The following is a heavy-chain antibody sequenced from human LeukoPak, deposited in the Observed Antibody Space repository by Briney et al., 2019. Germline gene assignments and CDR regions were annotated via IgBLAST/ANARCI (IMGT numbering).Heavy chain of an antibody. J-gene: IGHJ6*02. V-gene: IGHV4-34*01. CDR3: ARGGPNSRWLQKRSQNYYYYGMDV. CDR2: INHSGST. D-gene: IGHD5-24*01. Sequence: SETLSLTCAVYGGSFSGYYWSWIRQPPGKGLEWIGEINHSGSTNYNPSLKSRVTISVDTSKNQFSLKLSSVTAADTAVYYCARGGPNSRWLQKRSQNYYYYGMDVWGQGTTVTVSS. CDR1: GGSFSGYY.